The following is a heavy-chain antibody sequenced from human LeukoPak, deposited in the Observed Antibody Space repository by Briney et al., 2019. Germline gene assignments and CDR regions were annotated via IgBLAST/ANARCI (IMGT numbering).Heavy chain of an antibody. CDR1: GFTFSDYY. CDR2: ISGSGGNT. J-gene: IGHJ4*02. D-gene: IGHD2-15*01. Sequence: GGSLRLSCAASGFTFSDYYMSWVRQAPGKGLEWVSAISGSGGNTYYADSVKGRFTISRDNSRTTLYLQMNSLRAEDTAMYYCARQLGYCSDGSCYFDYWGQGTLVTVSS. V-gene: IGHV3-23*01. CDR3: ARQLGYCSDGSCYFDY.